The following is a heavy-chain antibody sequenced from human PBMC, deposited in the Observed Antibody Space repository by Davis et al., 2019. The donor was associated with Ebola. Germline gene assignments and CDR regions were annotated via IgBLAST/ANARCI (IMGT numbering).Heavy chain of an antibody. V-gene: IGHV3-53*01. J-gene: IGHJ4*02. Sequence: GESLKISCAASGFTVSSNYMSWVRQAPGKGLEWVSVFYTGGSTYYADSVKGRFTISRDSSKNTLYLQMSSLRAEDTAVYYCARLLCGGGSCYLDYWGQGTLVTVSS. CDR3: ARLLCGGGSCYLDY. D-gene: IGHD2-15*01. CDR1: GFTVSSNY. CDR2: FYTGGST.